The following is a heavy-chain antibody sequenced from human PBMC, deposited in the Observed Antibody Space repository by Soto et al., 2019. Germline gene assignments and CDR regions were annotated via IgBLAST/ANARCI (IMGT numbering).Heavy chain of an antibody. J-gene: IGHJ4*01. CDR3: ARAITGTNDDY. D-gene: IGHD1-20*01. Sequence: SETLSLTCAVYGGSFSGYYWSWIRQPPGKGLEWIGEINHSGSTNYNPSLKSRVTISVDTSKNQFSLKLSSVTAADTAVYYCARAITGTNDDYWGQGTLVTSPQ. V-gene: IGHV4-34*01. CDR2: INHSGST. CDR1: GGSFSGYY.